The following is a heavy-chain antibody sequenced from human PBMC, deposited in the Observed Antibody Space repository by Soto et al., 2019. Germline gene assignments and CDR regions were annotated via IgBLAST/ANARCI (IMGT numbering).Heavy chain of an antibody. CDR1: VYTFTNYG. D-gene: IGHD6-19*01. V-gene: IGHV1-18*04. Sequence: ASVKLSCKTSVYTFTNYGISWVRQAPGQGLEWMGWISGYTGNTNHAQKLQGRVTMTTDTSPSTAYMELRGLRSDDTAVYYCVRDYQADYYLSSGQHHELDYSAQGTFVLGSS. J-gene: IGHJ4*02. CDR3: VRDYQADYYLSSGQHHELDY. CDR2: ISGYTGNT.